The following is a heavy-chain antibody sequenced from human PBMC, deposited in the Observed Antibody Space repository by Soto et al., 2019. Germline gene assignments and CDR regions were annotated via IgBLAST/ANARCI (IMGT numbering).Heavy chain of an antibody. J-gene: IGHJ4*02. D-gene: IGHD6-13*01. Sequence: GESLKISCQASGYSFSSSWIGWVRQMPGKGLEWMGIIDPNDSQTIYSPSFQGQVTISADKSIDTAYLQWSSLKTSDTAMYYCARHAGNSWKGDYFDYWGQGALVTVSS. CDR2: IDPNDSQT. CDR3: ARHAGNSWKGDYFDY. V-gene: IGHV5-51*01. CDR1: GYSFSSSW.